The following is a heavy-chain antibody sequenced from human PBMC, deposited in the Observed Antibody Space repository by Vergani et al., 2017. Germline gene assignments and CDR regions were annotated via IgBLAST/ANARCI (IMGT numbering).Heavy chain of an antibody. J-gene: IGHJ4*02. Sequence: EVQLVESGGGLVKPGGSLRLSCAASGFTFSSYSMNWVRQAPGXGLEWVSSISSSSSYIYYADSVKGRFTISRDNAKNSLYLQMNSLRAEDTAVYYCAGERVSHYYDSSGYYSRTSNYWGQGTLVTVSS. V-gene: IGHV3-21*01. CDR2: ISSSSSYI. D-gene: IGHD3-22*01. CDR1: GFTFSSYS. CDR3: AGERVSHYYDSSGYYSRTSNY.